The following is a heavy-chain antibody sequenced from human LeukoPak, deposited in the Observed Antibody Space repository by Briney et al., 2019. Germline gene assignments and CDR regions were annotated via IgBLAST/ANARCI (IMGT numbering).Heavy chain of an antibody. J-gene: IGHJ4*02. D-gene: IGHD1-26*01. Sequence: PSQTLSLTCTVSGGSISSGGYYWSWIRQHPGKGLEWIGYIYYSGSTYYNPSLKSRVTISVDTSKNQFSLKLSSVTAADTAVYYCARDLYSGGYLHYWGQGTLVTVSS. CDR3: ARDLYSGGYLHY. CDR1: GGSISSGGYY. V-gene: IGHV4-31*03. CDR2: IYYSGST.